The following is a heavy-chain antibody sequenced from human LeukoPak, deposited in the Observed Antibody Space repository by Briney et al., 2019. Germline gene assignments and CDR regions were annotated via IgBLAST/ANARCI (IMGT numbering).Heavy chain of an antibody. CDR3: VRDLSSGGWTLEFDY. D-gene: IGHD1-1*01. V-gene: IGHV1-18*01. CDR1: GYTFSTYG. J-gene: IGHJ4*02. CDR2: ISGHTGNT. Sequence: GASVKVSCKTSGYTFSTYGVTWVRQAPGQGFQWMGWISGHTGNTKYAENFQGRISLTTDTSATTAYMELRSLTSDDTAVYYCVRDLSSGGWTLEFDYWGQGSLVTVAS.